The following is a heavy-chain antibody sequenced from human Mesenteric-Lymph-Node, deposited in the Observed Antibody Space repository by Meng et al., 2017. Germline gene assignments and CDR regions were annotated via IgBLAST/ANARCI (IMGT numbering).Heavy chain of an antibody. CDR2: IYTSGST. CDR3: ARFSSGWDDY. J-gene: IGHJ4*02. CDR1: GGSISSGSYY. D-gene: IGHD6-19*01. V-gene: IGHV4-61*02. Sequence: SETLSLTCTVSGGSISSGSYYWSWIRQPAGKGLEWIGRIYTSGSTNYNPSLKSRVTISVDTSKNQFSLKLSSVTAADTAVYYCARFSSGWDDYWGQGTLVTVSS.